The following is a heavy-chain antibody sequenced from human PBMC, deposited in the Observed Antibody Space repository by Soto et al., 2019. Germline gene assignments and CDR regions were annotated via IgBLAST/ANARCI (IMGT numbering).Heavy chain of an antibody. CDR2: IIPIFATV. Sequence: QVQLVQSGSEVKKPGSSVKVSCKASGGSFSSNPISWVRQAPGQGLEWMAGIIPIFATVHYAQKFQGRVTITADESTSTPYMELTSLRSEDTAVYFCARGGRGYSSAPRYYFDYWGQGTLVTVS. CDR1: GGSFSSNP. CDR3: ARGGRGYSSAPRYYFDY. D-gene: IGHD5-18*01. J-gene: IGHJ4*02. V-gene: IGHV1-69*01.